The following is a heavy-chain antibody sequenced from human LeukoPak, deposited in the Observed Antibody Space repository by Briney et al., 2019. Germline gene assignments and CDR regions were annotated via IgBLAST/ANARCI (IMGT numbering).Heavy chain of an antibody. CDR3: ARLDGIAAADPLDY. CDR1: GGSFSGYY. D-gene: IGHD6-13*01. J-gene: IGHJ4*02. CDR2: INHSGST. Sequence: SETLSLTCAVYGGSFSGYYWSWIRQPPGKGLEWIGEINHSGSTNYNPSLKSRVTISVDTSKNQFSLKLSSVTAADTAVYYCARLDGIAAADPLDYWGQGTLVTVSS. V-gene: IGHV4-34*01.